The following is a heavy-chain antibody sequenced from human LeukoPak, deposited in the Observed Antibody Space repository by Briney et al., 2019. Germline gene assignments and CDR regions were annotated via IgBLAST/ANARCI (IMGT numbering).Heavy chain of an antibody. J-gene: IGHJ4*02. CDR1: GGSISSYY. Sequence: SETLSLTCTVSGGSISSYYWSRIRQPPGKGLEWIGYIYYSGSTNYNPSLKSRVTISVDTSKNQFSLKLSSVTAADTAVYYCARHVPPIYGSGSYEVPPAFDYWGQGTLVTVSS. CDR2: IYYSGST. D-gene: IGHD3-10*01. CDR3: ARHVPPIYGSGSYEVPPAFDY. V-gene: IGHV4-59*08.